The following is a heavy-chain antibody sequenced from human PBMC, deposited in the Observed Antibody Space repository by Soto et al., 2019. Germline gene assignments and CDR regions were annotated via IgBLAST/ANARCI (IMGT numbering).Heavy chain of an antibody. D-gene: IGHD2-15*01. Sequence: GGSLRLFCAASGFTFSHYAMSWVRQAPGKGLEWVSAITGSGSSTFYADSVKGRFTISRDSSTNTLYLQMNSLRAEDTAVYYCAIPLPNIPDRPQAAYEYWGQGTQVTVSS. CDR3: AIPLPNIPDRPQAAYEY. CDR2: ITGSGSST. CDR1: GFTFSHYA. V-gene: IGHV3-23*01. J-gene: IGHJ4*02.